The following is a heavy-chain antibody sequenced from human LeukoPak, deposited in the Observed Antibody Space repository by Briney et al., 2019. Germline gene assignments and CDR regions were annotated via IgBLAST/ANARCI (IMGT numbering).Heavy chain of an antibody. J-gene: IGHJ6*02. CDR3: ARNNGMDV. CDR1: GFTFSSYS. Sequence: GGSLRLSCVASGFTFSSYSLNWVRQAPGKGLEWVSYIGVSSSLVRYADSVKGRFTISRDNAKNSLYLQMDSLRAEDTALYHCARNNGMDVWGQGTTVIVSS. V-gene: IGHV3-48*01. CDR2: IGVSSSLV.